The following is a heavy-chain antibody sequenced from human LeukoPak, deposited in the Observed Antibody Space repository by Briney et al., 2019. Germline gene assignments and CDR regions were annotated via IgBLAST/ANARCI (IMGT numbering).Heavy chain of an antibody. D-gene: IGHD6-13*01. J-gene: IGHJ3*02. CDR3: AKEYSSSWYSGAFDI. CDR1: GFTFSSYG. Sequence: GGSLRLSCAASGFTFSSYGMHWVRQAPGKGLEWVAVISYDGSNKYYADSVKGRFTISRDNSKNTLYLKMKSLRAEDTAVYYCAKEYSSSWYSGAFDIWGQGTMVTVSS. V-gene: IGHV3-30*18. CDR2: ISYDGSNK.